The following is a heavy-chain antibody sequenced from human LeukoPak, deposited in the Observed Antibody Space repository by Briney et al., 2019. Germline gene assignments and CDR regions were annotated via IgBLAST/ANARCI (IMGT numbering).Heavy chain of an antibody. CDR3: ARGSRTGIDY. V-gene: IGHV4-39*07. CDR2: IFYSGST. J-gene: IGHJ4*02. CDR1: GGSISTSSYY. D-gene: IGHD1-14*01. Sequence: SETLSLACTVSGGSISTSSYYWGWVRQPPGKGLEWIGNIFYSGSTYYSPSLKSRVTISVDTSKNQFSLKLSSVTAADTAVYYCARGSRTGIDYWGQGTLVTVSS.